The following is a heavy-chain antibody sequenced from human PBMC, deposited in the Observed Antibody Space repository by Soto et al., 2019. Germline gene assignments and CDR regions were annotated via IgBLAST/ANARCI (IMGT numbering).Heavy chain of an antibody. CDR3: ARAVRGSYYDY. Sequence: SETLSLTCTVSGGSISSGDYYWSWIRQPPGKGLEWIGYIFYGGSTYYNPSLKSRVTMSVDTSKNQFSLKLSSVTAADTAVYYCARAVRGSYYDYWGQGTRVTVS. CDR2: IFYGGST. D-gene: IGHD1-26*01. CDR1: GGSISSGDYY. J-gene: IGHJ4*02. V-gene: IGHV4-30-4*01.